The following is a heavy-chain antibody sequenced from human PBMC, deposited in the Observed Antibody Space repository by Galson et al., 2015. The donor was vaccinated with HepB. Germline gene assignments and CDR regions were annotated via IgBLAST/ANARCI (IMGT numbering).Heavy chain of an antibody. Sequence: SLRLSCAASGFTFSSYSMNWVRQAPGKGLEWVSYISSSSSTIYYADSVKGRFTISRDNAKNSLYLQMNSLRDEDTAVYYCARELVVVTAILDAFDIWGQGTMVTVSS. D-gene: IGHD2-21*02. CDR3: ARELVVVTAILDAFDI. CDR2: ISSSSSTI. V-gene: IGHV3-48*02. J-gene: IGHJ3*02. CDR1: GFTFSSYS.